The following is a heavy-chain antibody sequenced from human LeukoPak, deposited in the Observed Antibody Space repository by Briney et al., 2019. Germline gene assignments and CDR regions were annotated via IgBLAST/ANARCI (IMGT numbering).Heavy chain of an antibody. CDR2: INHSGSP. J-gene: IGHJ3*02. CDR3: ASQVVTLDADAFDS. V-gene: IGHV4-34*01. CDR1: GRSFSGYY. Sequence: PSETLLLTCAVYGRSFSGYYWSWIRQPPGKGLEWIGEINHSGSPNYNPSLKSRVTISVDTSKNQFSLQLSSLTAADTAVYYWASQVVTLDADAFDSWGQGTMVTVSS. D-gene: IGHD4-23*01.